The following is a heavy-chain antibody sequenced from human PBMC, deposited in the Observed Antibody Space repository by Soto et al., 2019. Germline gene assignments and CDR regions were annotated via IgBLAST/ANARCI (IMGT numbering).Heavy chain of an antibody. V-gene: IGHV3-43*01. D-gene: IGHD5-18*01. CDR3: AKSYGYSYAFDY. Sequence: VQLVESGGVVVQPGGSLRLSCAASGFTFDDYTMHWVRQAPGKGLEWVSLISWDGGSTYYADSVKGRFTISRDNSKNSLYLQMNSLRTEDTALYYCAKSYGYSYAFDYWGQGTLVTVSS. CDR1: GFTFDDYT. J-gene: IGHJ4*02. CDR2: ISWDGGST.